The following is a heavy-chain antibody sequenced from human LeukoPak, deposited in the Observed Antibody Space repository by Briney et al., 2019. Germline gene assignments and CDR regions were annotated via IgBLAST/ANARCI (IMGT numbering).Heavy chain of an antibody. J-gene: IGHJ4*02. Sequence: ASVKASCKVSGYTFTSYGISWVRQAPGQGLEWMGWISAYNGNTNYAQKLQGRVTMTTDTSTSTAYMELRSLRSDDTAVYYCARDHLTMVRGTSDYWGQGTLVTVSS. CDR1: GYTFTSYG. CDR3: ARDHLTMVRGTSDY. D-gene: IGHD3-10*01. V-gene: IGHV1-18*01. CDR2: ISAYNGNT.